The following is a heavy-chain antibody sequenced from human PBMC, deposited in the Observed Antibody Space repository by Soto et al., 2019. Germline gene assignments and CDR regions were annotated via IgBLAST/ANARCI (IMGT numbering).Heavy chain of an antibody. V-gene: IGHV1-18*04. CDR2: ISAQNGDT. CDR1: GDSFKYSS. CDR3: AKVEWFGEVMPLES. Sequence: QVKLVQSGAEVKDPGASVNISCKASGDSFKYSSFTWVRQAPGQGLEWMGWISAQNGDTNYAQAFQDRVTMTTDKSTSTFYLQLRSLRSDDTAVYYCAKVEWFGEVMPLESWGQGTLVRVS. D-gene: IGHD3-10*01. J-gene: IGHJ5*02.